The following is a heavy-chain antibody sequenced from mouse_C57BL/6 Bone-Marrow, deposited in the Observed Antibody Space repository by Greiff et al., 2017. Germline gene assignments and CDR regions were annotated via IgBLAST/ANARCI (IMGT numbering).Heavy chain of an antibody. CDR1: GYTFTSYG. CDR3: ASRTTVEDY. D-gene: IGHD1-1*01. Sequence: QVQLQQSGAELARPGASVKLSCKASGYTFTSYGISWVKQRTGQGLEWIGEIYPRSGNTYYNEKFKGKATLTADKSSSTAYMELRSLTSEDSAVYFCASRTTVEDYWGQGTTRTVSS. CDR2: IYPRSGNT. V-gene: IGHV1-81*01. J-gene: IGHJ2*01.